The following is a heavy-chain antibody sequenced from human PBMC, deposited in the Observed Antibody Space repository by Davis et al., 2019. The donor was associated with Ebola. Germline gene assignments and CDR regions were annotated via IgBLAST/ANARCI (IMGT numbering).Heavy chain of an antibody. J-gene: IGHJ4*02. Sequence: GESLKISCQASGYTFARYWISWVRQRPGKGLEWMGKIYPGDSYVKYSPSFQGHVTFSADRSTSIVYLQWTSLEASDTATYYCARHECVADGSEFDFWGQGTRVTVSS. CDR1: GYTFARYW. D-gene: IGHD2-15*01. CDR3: ARHECVADGSEFDF. V-gene: IGHV5-51*01. CDR2: IYPGDSYV.